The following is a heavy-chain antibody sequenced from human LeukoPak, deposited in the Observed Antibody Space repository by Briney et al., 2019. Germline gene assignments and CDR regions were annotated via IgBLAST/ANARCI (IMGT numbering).Heavy chain of an antibody. CDR1: GDSISTYY. Sequence: PSETLSLTCTVSGDSISTYYWSWIRQPPGEGLEWIGYIYYTGSTSYNPSLKSRVTMSVDTSKNQFSLWLSSVTAADTAVYYCAREPINYDSWFDPWGQGILVTVSS. CDR3: AREPINYDSWFDP. V-gene: IGHV4-59*01. D-gene: IGHD3-3*01. J-gene: IGHJ5*02. CDR2: IYYTGST.